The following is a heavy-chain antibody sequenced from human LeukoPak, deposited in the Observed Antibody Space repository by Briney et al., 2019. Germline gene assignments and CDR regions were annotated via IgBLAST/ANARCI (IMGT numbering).Heavy chain of an antibody. D-gene: IGHD1-1*01. CDR1: GFSFSDYW. V-gene: IGHV3-7*01. Sequence: QTGGSLRLSCAASGFSFSDYWMSWVRQAPGKGLEWVADIAPDGSGKTYVDSVKGRFTISRDNAKQSLYLQMDTLTAEDTAVYYCVTSWIRQDRDSWGQGTLVTVSS. J-gene: IGHJ4*02. CDR2: IAPDGSGK. CDR3: VTSWIRQDRDS.